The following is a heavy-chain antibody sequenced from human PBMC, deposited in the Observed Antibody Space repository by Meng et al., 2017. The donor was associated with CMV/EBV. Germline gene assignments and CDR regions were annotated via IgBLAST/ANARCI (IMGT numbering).Heavy chain of an antibody. V-gene: IGHV3-7*01. CDR1: GFTFSTYW. CDR2: IKQDGSEK. CDR3: ARTLRTPDY. D-gene: IGHD5/OR15-5a*01. Sequence: GGSLRLSCAASGFTFSTYWMSWVRQAPGKGLEWVATIKQDGSEKYYVDSVKGRFTISRDNAKNSLYLQMNSLGAEDTAVYYCARTLRTPDYWGQGTLVTVSS. J-gene: IGHJ4*02.